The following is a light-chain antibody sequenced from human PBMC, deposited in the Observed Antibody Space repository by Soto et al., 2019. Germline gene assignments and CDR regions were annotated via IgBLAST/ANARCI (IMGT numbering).Light chain of an antibody. CDR1: QSVSSNH. CDR2: GAS. Sequence: EIVLTQSPGSLSLSPRERATLSCRASQSVSSNHLAWYQQKPGQAPRLLIYGASRRATGIPDRFSGSGSGTEFTLTISRLESEDFAWYYCQQYDSSPYTFGQGTKVDIK. V-gene: IGKV3-20*01. J-gene: IGKJ2*01. CDR3: QQYDSSPYT.